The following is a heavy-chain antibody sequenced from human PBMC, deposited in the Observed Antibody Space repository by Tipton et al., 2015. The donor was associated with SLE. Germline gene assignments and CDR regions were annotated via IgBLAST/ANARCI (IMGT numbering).Heavy chain of an antibody. J-gene: IGHJ2*01. CDR2: INHSGST. Sequence: TLSLTCAVYGGSFSGYYWSWIRQPPGKGLEWIGEINHSGSTNYNPSLKSRVTISVDTSKNQFSLKQSSVTAADTAVYYCAGSSSSLRYFDLWGRGTLVTVSS. V-gene: IGHV4-34*01. CDR3: AGSSSSLRYFDL. D-gene: IGHD6-6*01. CDR1: GGSFSGYY.